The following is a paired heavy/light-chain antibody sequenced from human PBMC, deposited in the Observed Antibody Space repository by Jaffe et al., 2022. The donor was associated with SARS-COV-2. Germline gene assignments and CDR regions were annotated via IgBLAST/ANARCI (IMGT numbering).Light chain of an antibody. J-gene: IGLJ3*02. CDR1: SSDIGTNY. CDR3: AAWDDSLTSWV. V-gene: IGLV1-47*01. CDR2: RNN. Sequence: QSVLTQPPSASGTPGQRVTISCSGSSSDIGTNYVYWYQQLPGTAPKLLIYRNNQRPSGVPDRFSGSKSGTSASLAISGLRSEDEADYYCAAWDDSLTSWVFGGGTKLTVL.
Heavy chain of an antibody. J-gene: IGHJ4*02. V-gene: IGHV5-10-1*03. CDR3: ARTIAARRGPVDY. D-gene: IGHD6-6*01. CDR2: IDPSDSYT. Sequence: VQLVQSGAEVKKPGESLRISCKGSGYSFSSYWISWVRQMPGKGLEWMGKIDPSDSYTNSSPSFQGHVTISVDKSISTAYLQWSSLKASDTAMYYCARTIAARRGPVDYWGQGTLVTVSS. CDR1: GYSFSSYW.